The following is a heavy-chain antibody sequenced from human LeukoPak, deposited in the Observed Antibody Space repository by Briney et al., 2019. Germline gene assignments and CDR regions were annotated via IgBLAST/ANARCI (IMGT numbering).Heavy chain of an antibody. J-gene: IGHJ4*02. Sequence: PGGSLRLSCAASGFTVSSNYMSWVRQAPGKGLEWVSVIYSGGSTYYADSVKGRFTISRDNSKNTLYLQMSSLRAEDTAVYYCARAPQVYYGSGRPFDYWGQGTLVTVSS. CDR1: GFTVSSNY. CDR3: ARAPQVYYGSGRPFDY. CDR2: IYSGGST. D-gene: IGHD3-10*01. V-gene: IGHV3-53*01.